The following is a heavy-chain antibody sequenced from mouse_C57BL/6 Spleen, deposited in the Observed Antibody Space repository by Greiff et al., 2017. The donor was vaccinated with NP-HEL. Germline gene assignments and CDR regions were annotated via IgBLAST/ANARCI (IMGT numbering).Heavy chain of an antibody. CDR3: ARDQGYYGSSYRYFDV. V-gene: IGHV5-4*01. CDR2: ISDGGSYT. Sequence: DVMLVESGGGLVKPGGSLKLSCAASGFTFSSYAMSWVRQTPEKRLEWVATISDGGSYTYYPDNVKGRFTISRDNAKNNLYLQMSHLKSEDTAMYYCARDQGYYGSSYRYFDVWGTGTTVTVSS. J-gene: IGHJ1*03. CDR1: GFTFSSYA. D-gene: IGHD1-1*01.